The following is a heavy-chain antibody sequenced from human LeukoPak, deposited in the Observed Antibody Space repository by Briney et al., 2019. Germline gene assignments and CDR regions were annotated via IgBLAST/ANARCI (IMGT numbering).Heavy chain of an antibody. Sequence: GESLRISCKGSGYSFTSYWISWVREMPGKGLEWMGSIDPSDSYTNYSPSFQDHVTISADKSISTAYLQWSSLKASDTAMYYCAKSLVDDAFDIWGQGTMVTVSS. CDR2: IDPSDSYT. J-gene: IGHJ3*02. D-gene: IGHD3-16*02. CDR3: AKSLVDDAFDI. CDR1: GYSFTSYW. V-gene: IGHV5-10-1*01.